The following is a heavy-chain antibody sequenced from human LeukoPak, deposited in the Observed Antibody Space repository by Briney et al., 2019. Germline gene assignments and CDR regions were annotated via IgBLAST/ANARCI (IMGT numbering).Heavy chain of an antibody. D-gene: IGHD2-15*01. CDR3: ARSGSCSGGSCYSGRLDY. CDR1: GGSFSGYY. CDR2: INYSGST. J-gene: IGHJ4*02. Sequence: PSETLSLTCAVNGGSFSGYYWSSIRQPQGKGLEWIGEINYSGSTNYNPSLKSRVTISVDTSKNQFSLKLSSVTAADTAVYYCARSGSCSGGSCYSGRLDYWGQGIVVSVSS. V-gene: IGHV4-34*01.